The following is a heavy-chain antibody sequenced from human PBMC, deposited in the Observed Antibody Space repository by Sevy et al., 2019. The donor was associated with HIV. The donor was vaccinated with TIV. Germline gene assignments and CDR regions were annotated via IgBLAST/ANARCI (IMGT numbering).Heavy chain of an antibody. CDR1: GITLNMYW. CDR2: IKEDGREG. D-gene: IGHD2-15*01. CDR3: ARHCSGGSCYSLLPHYYYGMDV. V-gene: IGHV3-7*01. J-gene: IGHJ6*02. Sequence: GSLRLSCAASGITLNMYWMTWVRQAPGKGLEWVANIKEDGREGNQLEPGKGRFTMSRDNAKESLYLQINSLRAEDTAVYYCARHCSGGSCYSLLPHYYYGMDVWGQGTTVTVSS.